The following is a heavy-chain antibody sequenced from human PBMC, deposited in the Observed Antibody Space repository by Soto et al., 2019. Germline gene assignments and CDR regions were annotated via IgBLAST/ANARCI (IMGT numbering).Heavy chain of an antibody. V-gene: IGHV4-39*01. CDR2: FHYSGST. D-gene: IGHD3-16*01. CDR3: ARGFGRSHFDY. J-gene: IGHJ4*02. Sequence: QVQVQESGPGLVRPSETLSLTCTVSGGSISSRDSYWGWIRQPPGKGLEWIGSFHYSGSTYYNPSLKSRVTISVDTSKNQLSLRVTSVTAADTAVYDCARGFGRSHFDYWGQGTLVTVSS. CDR1: GGSISSRDSY.